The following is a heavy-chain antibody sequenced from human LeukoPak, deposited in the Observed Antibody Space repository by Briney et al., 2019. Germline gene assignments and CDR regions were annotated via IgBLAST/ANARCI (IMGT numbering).Heavy chain of an antibody. CDR2: IYYSGST. Sequence: SETLSLTCTVSGGSISSSSYYWGWIRQPPGKGLEWIGSIYYSGSTYYNPSLKSRVTISVDTSKNQFSLKLSSVTAADTAVYYCARDSRCSGRSCYLYYYWGQGTLVTVSS. J-gene: IGHJ4*02. CDR1: GGSISSSSYY. D-gene: IGHD2-15*01. CDR3: ARDSRCSGRSCYLYYY. V-gene: IGHV4-39*07.